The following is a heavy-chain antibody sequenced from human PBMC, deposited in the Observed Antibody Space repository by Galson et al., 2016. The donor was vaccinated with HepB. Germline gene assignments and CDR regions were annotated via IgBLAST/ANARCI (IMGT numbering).Heavy chain of an antibody. J-gene: IGHJ4*02. CDR3: ARHIAVAGTRGFDY. V-gene: IGHV4-4*02. D-gene: IGHD6-19*01. CDR1: GDSMTSNW. Sequence: ETLSLTCTVSGDSMTSNWYSWVRQPPGQGLEWIGEAYHTGTTHYNPSLKNRVTMSKDKSNNHLSLTLNFVTAADTAIYYCARHIAVAGTRGFDYWGQGTLVTVSS. CDR2: AYHTGTT.